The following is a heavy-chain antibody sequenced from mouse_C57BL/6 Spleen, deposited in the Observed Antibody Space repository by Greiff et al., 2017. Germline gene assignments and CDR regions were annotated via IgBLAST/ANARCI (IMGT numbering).Heavy chain of an antibody. CDR3: ARPPTAQATDYFDY. CDR1: GFNIKNHY. D-gene: IGHD3-2*02. J-gene: IGHJ2*01. V-gene: IGHV14-3*01. CDR2: IDPANGYT. Sequence: EVKLMESVAELVRPGASVKLSCTASGFNIKNHYMHWVKQRPEQGPEWIGRIDPANGYTKYAPKFQGKATITADTSSNTAYLQLSSLTSEDTAIYYCARPPTAQATDYFDYWGQGTTLTVSS.